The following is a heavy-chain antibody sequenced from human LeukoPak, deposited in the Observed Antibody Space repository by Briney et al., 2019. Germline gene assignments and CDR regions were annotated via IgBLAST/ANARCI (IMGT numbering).Heavy chain of an antibody. J-gene: IGHJ5*02. Sequence: PSETLSLTCTVSGGPISSSSYYWSWIRQPPGKGLEWIGEINHSGSTNYNPSLKSRVTISVDTSKNQFSLKLSSVTAADTAVYYCARVPPVVVAAISTIKLGFFWFDPWGQGTLVTVSS. CDR1: GGPISSSSYY. V-gene: IGHV4-39*07. D-gene: IGHD2-15*01. CDR2: INHSGST. CDR3: ARVPPVVVAAISTIKLGFFWFDP.